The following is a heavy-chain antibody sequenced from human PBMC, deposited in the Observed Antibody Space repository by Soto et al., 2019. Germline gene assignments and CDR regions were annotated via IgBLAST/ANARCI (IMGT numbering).Heavy chain of an antibody. J-gene: IGHJ4*02. CDR3: ARGAPTNIVVVVAARYFDY. Sequence: SETLSLTCTVSGGSISSTMYYWGWIRQPPGKGLEWIGRIYYSGSTYYNPSLKSRVTISVDTSKNQFSLKLSSVTAADTAVYYCARGAPTNIVVVVAARYFDYWGQGTLVTVSS. CDR2: IYYSGST. V-gene: IGHV4-39*07. D-gene: IGHD2-15*01. CDR1: GGSISSTMYY.